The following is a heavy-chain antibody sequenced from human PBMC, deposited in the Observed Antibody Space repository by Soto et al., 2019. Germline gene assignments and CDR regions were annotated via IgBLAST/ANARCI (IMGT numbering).Heavy chain of an antibody. CDR3: AKVYYYDSSVTDAFDI. V-gene: IGHV3-23*01. CDR2: ISGSGGST. J-gene: IGHJ3*02. CDR1: GFTFSRYA. Sequence: PGGSLRLSCAVSGFTFSRYAMSWVRQAPGKGLEWVSAISGSGGSTYYADSVKGRFTISRDNSKNTLYLQMNSLRAEDTAVYYCAKVYYYDSSVTDAFDIWGQGTMVTVSS. D-gene: IGHD3-22*01.